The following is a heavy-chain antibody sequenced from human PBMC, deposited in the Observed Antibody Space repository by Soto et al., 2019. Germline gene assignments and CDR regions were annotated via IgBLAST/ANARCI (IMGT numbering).Heavy chain of an antibody. J-gene: IGHJ4*02. CDR1: GYSFTSYW. D-gene: IGHD3-3*01. CDR2: IYPGDSDT. CDR3: ARLLSVEWLLDHYFDY. V-gene: IGHV5-51*01. Sequence: PGESLKISCKGSGYSFTSYWIGGVRQMPGKGLEWMGIIYPGDSDTRYSPSFQGQVTISADKSISTAYLQWSSLKASDTAMYYCARLLSVEWLLDHYFDYWGQRTLVTVS.